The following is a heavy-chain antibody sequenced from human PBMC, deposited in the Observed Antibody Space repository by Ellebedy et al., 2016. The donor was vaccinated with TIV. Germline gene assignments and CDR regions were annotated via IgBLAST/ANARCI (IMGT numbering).Heavy chain of an antibody. CDR2: ISFDGTTK. CDR3: ARNIIPAVRPTTFDY. D-gene: IGHD1-1*01. V-gene: IGHV3-30*03. J-gene: IGHJ4*02. CDR1: GFNFRNFD. Sequence: GGSLRLSXAASGFNFRNFDLHWVRQAPGKGLEWVSVISFDGTTKYYADSVKGRFTISRDTSKNTLYLQMDSLRTEDTAVYYCARNIIPAVRPTTFDYWGQGSLVTVSS.